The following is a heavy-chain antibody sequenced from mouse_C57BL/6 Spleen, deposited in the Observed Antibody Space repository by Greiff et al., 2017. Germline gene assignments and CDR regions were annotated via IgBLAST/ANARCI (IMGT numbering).Heavy chain of an antibody. Sequence: QVQLQQSGAELVRPGASVTLSCKASGYTFTDYEMHWVKQTPVHGLEWIGAIDPETGGTAYNQKFKGKAILTADTSSSTAYLELRSLTSEDSAVYYCTSLGHYFDYWGQGTTLTVSS. CDR3: TSLGHYFDY. CDR2: IDPETGGT. J-gene: IGHJ2*01. CDR1: GYTFTDYE. V-gene: IGHV1-15*01.